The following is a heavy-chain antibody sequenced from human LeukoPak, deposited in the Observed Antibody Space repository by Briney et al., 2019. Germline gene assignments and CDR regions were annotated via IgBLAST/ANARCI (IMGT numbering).Heavy chain of an antibody. CDR3: ASLVGVVPADNWFDP. Sequence: SVKVSCKASGGTFSSYAISWVRQAPRQGLEWMGGIIPIFGPADYAQKFQGRVTITADESTSTAYMELSSLRSEDTAVYYCASLVGVVPADNWFDPWGQGTLVTVSS. V-gene: IGHV1-69*01. D-gene: IGHD2-2*01. CDR1: GGTFSSYA. J-gene: IGHJ5*02. CDR2: IIPIFGPA.